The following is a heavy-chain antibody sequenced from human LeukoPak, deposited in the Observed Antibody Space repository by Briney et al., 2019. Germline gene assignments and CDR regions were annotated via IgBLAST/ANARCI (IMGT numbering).Heavy chain of an antibody. V-gene: IGHV3-7*03. CDR1: GFTFSNLW. Sequence: GGSLRLSCAASGFTFSNLWMSWVLQAPGKGLKWVANIKQDGSEKYYVDSVKGRFTISRDNAQNSLYLQMNSLRAEDTAIYYCATSTAAAGTDWGQGTLVTVSS. J-gene: IGHJ4*02. D-gene: IGHD6-13*01. CDR2: IKQDGSEK. CDR3: ATSTAAAGTD.